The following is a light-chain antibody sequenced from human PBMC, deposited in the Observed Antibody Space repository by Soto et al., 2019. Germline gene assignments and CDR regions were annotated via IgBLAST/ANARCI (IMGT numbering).Light chain of an antibody. CDR1: SSDVGSYKD. CDR2: DVS. Sequence: QSVLTQPRSVSGSPGQSVTISCTGTSSDVGSYKDVSWYQHHPGKVPKLMIYDVSERPSGVPDRFSGSKSGNTASLTISGLQAEDEANYYCCAYADTFYVFGTGTKATVL. V-gene: IGLV2-11*01. J-gene: IGLJ1*01. CDR3: CAYADTFYV.